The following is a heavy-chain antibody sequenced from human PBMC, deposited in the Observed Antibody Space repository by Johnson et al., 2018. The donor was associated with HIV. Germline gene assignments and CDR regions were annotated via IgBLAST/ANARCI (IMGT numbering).Heavy chain of an antibody. CDR2: ISYDGSNK. V-gene: IGHV3-30*04. CDR1: GFTFSSYA. J-gene: IGHJ3*02. Sequence: QVQLVESGGGVVQPGRSLRLSCAASGFTFSSYAMHWVRQAPGKGLEWVAVISYDGSNKYYADSVKGRFTISRDNSKNTLYLQMNSLRAEDTAVYYCARDCTGCVCLNAAFDIWGQGTMVTVSS. D-gene: IGHD2-8*02. CDR3: ARDCTGCVCLNAAFDI.